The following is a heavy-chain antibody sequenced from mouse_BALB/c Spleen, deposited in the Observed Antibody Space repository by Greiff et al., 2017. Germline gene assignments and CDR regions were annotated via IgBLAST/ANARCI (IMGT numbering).Heavy chain of an antibody. J-gene: IGHJ3*01. CDR2: IWGDGST. Sequence: QVQLQQSGPGLVAPSQSLSITCTVSGFSLTGYGVNWVRQPPGKGLEWLGMIWGDGSTDYNSALKSRLSISKDNSKSQVFLKMNSLQTDDTARYYCAREDDYDKFAYWGQGTLVTVSA. V-gene: IGHV2-6-7*01. CDR3: AREDDYDKFAY. D-gene: IGHD2-4*01. CDR1: GFSLTGYG.